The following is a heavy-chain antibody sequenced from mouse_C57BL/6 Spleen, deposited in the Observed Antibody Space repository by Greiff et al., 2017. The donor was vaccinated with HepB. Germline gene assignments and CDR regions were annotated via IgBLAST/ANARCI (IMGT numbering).Heavy chain of an antibody. V-gene: IGHV5-4*01. CDR3: EREGDYNHFDY. J-gene: IGHJ2*01. D-gene: IGHD1-3*01. CDR2: ISDGGSYT. Sequence: EVKLVESGGGLVKPGGSLKLSCAASGFTFSSYAMSWVRQTPEKRLEWVATISDGGSYTYYPDNVKGRFTISRDNAKNNLYLQMSHLKSEDTAMYYCEREGDYNHFDYWGQGTTLTVSS. CDR1: GFTFSSYA.